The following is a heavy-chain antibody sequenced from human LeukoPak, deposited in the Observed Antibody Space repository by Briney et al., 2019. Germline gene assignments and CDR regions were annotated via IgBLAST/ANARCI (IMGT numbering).Heavy chain of an antibody. J-gene: IGHJ4*02. Sequence: SETLSLTCTVSGGSISSYYWSWIRQPPGKGLGWIGYVYYSGSTNYNPSLKSRVTISVDTSKNQFSLKLSSVTAADTAVYYCARLLGYCSGGSCYGYFDYWGQGTLVTVSS. CDR3: ARLLGYCSGGSCYGYFDY. V-gene: IGHV4-59*08. CDR2: VYYSGST. CDR1: GGSISSYY. D-gene: IGHD2-15*01.